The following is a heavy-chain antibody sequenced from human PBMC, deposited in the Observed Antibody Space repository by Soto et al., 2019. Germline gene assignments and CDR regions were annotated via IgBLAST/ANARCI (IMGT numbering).Heavy chain of an antibody. Sequence: SETLSVTCTVSGGSISSYYWSWIRQPPGKGLEWIGYIYYSGSTNYNPSLKSRVTISVDTSKNQFSLKLSSVTAADTAVYYCARAPGSFPLYYYGMDVWGQGTTVTV. CDR3: ARAPGSFPLYYYGMDV. V-gene: IGHV4-59*01. J-gene: IGHJ6*02. CDR2: IYYSGST. CDR1: GGSISSYY. D-gene: IGHD1-26*01.